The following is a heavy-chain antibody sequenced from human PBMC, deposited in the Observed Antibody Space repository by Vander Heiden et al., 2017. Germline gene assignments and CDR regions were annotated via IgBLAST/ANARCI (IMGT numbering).Heavy chain of an antibody. Sequence: QVQLQESGPGLVKPSETLSLTCTVSGGSISSYYWSWIRQPPGKGPEWIGYVHYSGSTKYNPSRKSRLTISVDTSKNQVSLKLSSVTAAETAVYYCAKHVGTDTINDAFDIWCQGTIVTVYS. D-gene: IGHD3-9*01. CDR1: GGSISSYY. J-gene: IGHJ3*02. V-gene: IGHV4-59*08. CDR3: AKHVGTDTINDAFDI. CDR2: VHYSGST.